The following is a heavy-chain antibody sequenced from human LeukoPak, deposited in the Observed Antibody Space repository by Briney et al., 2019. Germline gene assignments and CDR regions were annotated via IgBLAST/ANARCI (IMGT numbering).Heavy chain of an antibody. Sequence: SETLSLTCTVSGASLSTRSNYWGWIRHPPGKGLEWIGSIYYSGSTYFNPSLQSPVTLSVDTSNSQFFLKLNSVTAADTAVYYCVRDYGDYARQFYYGMDVWGQGTTVTVSS. V-gene: IGHV4-39*01. D-gene: IGHD4-17*01. J-gene: IGHJ6*02. CDR1: GASLSTRSNY. CDR3: VRDYGDYARQFYYGMDV. CDR2: IYYSGST.